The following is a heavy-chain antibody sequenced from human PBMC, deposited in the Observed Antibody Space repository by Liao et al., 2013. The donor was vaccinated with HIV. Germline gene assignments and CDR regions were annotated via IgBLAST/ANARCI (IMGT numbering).Heavy chain of an antibody. CDR2: IYSSGSA. V-gene: IGHV4-4*07. CDR1: GGSISSYY. Sequence: QVQLQESGPGLVKPSETLSLTCTVSGGSISSYYWSWIRQPAGKGLEWIGRIYSSGSANYNPSLKSRVTMSVDTSKNQFSLKLSSVTAADTAVYYCARGGTYSYDNSDYQAPKYYFDYWGQGTLVTVSS. D-gene: IGHD3-22*01. CDR3: ARGGTYSYDNSDYQAPKYYFDY. J-gene: IGHJ4*02.